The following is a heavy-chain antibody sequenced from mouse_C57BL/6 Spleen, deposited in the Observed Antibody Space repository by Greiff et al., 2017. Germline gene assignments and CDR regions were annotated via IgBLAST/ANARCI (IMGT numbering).Heavy chain of an antibody. CDR2: INPSSGYT. CDR1: GYTFTSYT. Sequence: VQLQESGAELARPGASVKMSCKASGYTFTSYTMHWVKQRPGQGLEWIGYINPSSGYTKYNQKFKDKATLTADKSSSTAYMQLSSLTSEDSAVYYCARRPADYAMDYWGQGTSVTVSS. CDR3: ARRPADYAMDY. V-gene: IGHV1-4*01. J-gene: IGHJ4*01.